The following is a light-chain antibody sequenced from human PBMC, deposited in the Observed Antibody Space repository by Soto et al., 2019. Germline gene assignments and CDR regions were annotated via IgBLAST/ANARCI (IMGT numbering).Light chain of an antibody. CDR2: GAS. Sequence: EIVLTQSPGTLSLSPGERATLSCRASQSVSSSYLAWYQQKPGQAPRLLIYGASSRATGIPDRFSGSGSGTDFTLTISRLEPEDFAVYYCQQYGSSLLFTFGPGTTLDIK. CDR3: QQYGSSLLFT. J-gene: IGKJ3*01. V-gene: IGKV3-20*01. CDR1: QSVSSSY.